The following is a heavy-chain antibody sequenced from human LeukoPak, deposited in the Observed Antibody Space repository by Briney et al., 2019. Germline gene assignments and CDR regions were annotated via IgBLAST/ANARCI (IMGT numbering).Heavy chain of an antibody. Sequence: GGSLRLSCAASGFTFSIYWMSWVRPAPGRGRGWVANIKQVGSEKYDEDSVKGRFTISRDNDKTSLYLQMNSLRAEDTAVYYCARDLYSYGFYYFDYWGQGTLVTVSS. CDR2: IKQVGSEK. V-gene: IGHV3-7*01. J-gene: IGHJ4*02. CDR1: GFTFSIYW. D-gene: IGHD5-18*01. CDR3: ARDLYSYGFYYFDY.